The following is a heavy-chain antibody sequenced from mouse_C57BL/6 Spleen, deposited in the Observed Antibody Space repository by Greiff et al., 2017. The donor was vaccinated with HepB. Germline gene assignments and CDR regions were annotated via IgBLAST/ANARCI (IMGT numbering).Heavy chain of an antibody. Sequence: EVMLVESGGGLVKPGGSLKLSCAASGFTFSSYAMSWVRQTPEKRLEWVATISDGGSYTYYPDNVKGRFTISRDNAKKNLYLQMSHLKSEDTAMYYCARGGNGNSGYFDYWGQGTTLTVSS. J-gene: IGHJ2*01. CDR1: GFTFSSYA. V-gene: IGHV5-4*03. CDR3: ARGGNGNSGYFDY. CDR2: ISDGGSYT. D-gene: IGHD2-1*01.